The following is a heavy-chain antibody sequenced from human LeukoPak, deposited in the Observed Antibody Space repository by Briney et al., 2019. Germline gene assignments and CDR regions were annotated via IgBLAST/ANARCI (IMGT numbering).Heavy chain of an antibody. J-gene: IGHJ4*02. V-gene: IGHV1-69*06. CDR2: IIPIFGTA. D-gene: IGHD2-2*01. Sequence: SVKLSCKASGGTFSSYAISWVRQAPGQGLEWMGGIIPIFGTANYAQKFQGRVTITADKSTSTAYMELSSLRSDDTAVYYCAREMRDSSTSFDYWGQGTLVTVSS. CDR1: GGTFSSYA. CDR3: AREMRDSSTSFDY.